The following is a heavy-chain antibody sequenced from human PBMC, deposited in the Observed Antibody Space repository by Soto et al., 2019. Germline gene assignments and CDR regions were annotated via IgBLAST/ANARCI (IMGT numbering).Heavy chain of an antibody. D-gene: IGHD5-12*01. J-gene: IGHJ4*02. Sequence: KPSETLSLTCAVSGGSISSGGYSWSWIRQPPGKGLEWIGYIYHSGSTYYNPSLKSRVTISVDRSKNQFSLKLSSVTAADTAVYYCARVSGYSGYDYWAPFDYWGQGTLVTVSS. V-gene: IGHV4-30-2*01. CDR2: IYHSGST. CDR3: ARVSGYSGYDYWAPFDY. CDR1: GGSISSGGYS.